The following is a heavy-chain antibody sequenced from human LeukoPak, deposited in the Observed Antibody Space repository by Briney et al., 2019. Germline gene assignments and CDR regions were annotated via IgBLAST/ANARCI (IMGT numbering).Heavy chain of an antibody. V-gene: IGHV1-8*02. D-gene: IGHD3-22*01. J-gene: IGHJ4*02. Sequence: ASVKVSCKASGYTFTGYYMHWVRQAPGQGLEWMGWMNPNSGDTAYAQKFQGRVAMTRDTSIGTAYMELSSLRSEDTAVYYCARGLGDYYDTSGYYYAVPAHWGQGTLVTVSS. CDR1: GYTFTGYY. CDR2: MNPNSGDT. CDR3: ARGLGDYYDTSGYYYAVPAH.